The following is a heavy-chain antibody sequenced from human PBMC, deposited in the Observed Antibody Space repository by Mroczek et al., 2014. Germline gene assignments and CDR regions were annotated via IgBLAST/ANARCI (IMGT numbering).Heavy chain of an antibody. CDR1: GGSISSYY. D-gene: IGHD3-22*01. CDR3: ARQQYYYDSSGYFDY. CDR2: IYYSGST. Sequence: QVQLQESGPGLVKPSETLSLTCTVSGGSISSYYWSWIRQPPGKGLEWIGYIYYSGSTNYNPSLKSRVTISVDTSKNQFSLKLSSVTAADTAVYYCARQQYYYDSSGYFDYWGQGTLVTVSS. V-gene: IGHV4-59*01. J-gene: IGHJ4*02.